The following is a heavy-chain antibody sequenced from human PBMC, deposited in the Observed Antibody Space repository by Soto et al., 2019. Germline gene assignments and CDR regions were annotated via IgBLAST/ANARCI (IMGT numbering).Heavy chain of an antibody. V-gene: IGHV6-1*01. CDR1: GDSVSSNSAA. D-gene: IGHD6-6*01. CDR2: TYYRSKWYN. Sequence: PSQTLSLTCAISGDSVSSNSAAWNWIRQSPSRGLEWLGRTYYRSKWYNDYAVSVKSRITINPDTSKNQFSLQLNSVTPEDTAVYYCARDVKVRSSSLNWFDPWGRGTLVTVSS. CDR3: ARDVKVRSSSLNWFDP. J-gene: IGHJ5*02.